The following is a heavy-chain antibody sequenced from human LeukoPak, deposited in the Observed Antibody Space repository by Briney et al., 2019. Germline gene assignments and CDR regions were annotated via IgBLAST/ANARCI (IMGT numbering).Heavy chain of an antibody. J-gene: IGHJ4*02. CDR2: IRYDGSNK. V-gene: IGHV3-30*02. Sequence: GGSLRLSCAASGFTFGSYGMHWVRQAPGKGLEWVAFIRYDGSNKYYADSVKGRFTISRDNSKNTLYLQMNSLRAEDTAVYYCAKDGIGYSYGRPDYWGQGTLVTVSS. CDR3: AKDGIGYSYGRPDY. D-gene: IGHD5-18*01. CDR1: GFTFGSYG.